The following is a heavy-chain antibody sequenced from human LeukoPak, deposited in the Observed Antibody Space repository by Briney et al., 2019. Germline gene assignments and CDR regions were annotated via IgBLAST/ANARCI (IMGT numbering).Heavy chain of an antibody. V-gene: IGHV4-34*01. D-gene: IGHD2-2*01. CDR2: INHSGST. J-gene: IGHJ4*02. CDR3: ARENIVVVPAATDY. CDR1: GGSFSGYY. Sequence: SETLPLTCAVCGGSFSGYYWSWIRQPPGKGLEWIGEINHSGSTNYNPSLKSRVTISVDTSKNQFSLKLSSVTAADTAVYYCARENIVVVPAATDYWGQGALVTVSS.